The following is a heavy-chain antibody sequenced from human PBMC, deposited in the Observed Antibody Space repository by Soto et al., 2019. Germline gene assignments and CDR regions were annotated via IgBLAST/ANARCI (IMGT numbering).Heavy chain of an antibody. CDR2: FDPEDGET. CDR1: GYTLTELS. CDR3: ATRGSRWQLVLLPPRY. Sequence: GASVKVSCKVSGYTLTELSMHWVRQAPGKGLGWMGGFDPEDGETIYAQKFQGRVTMTEDTSTDTAYMELSSLRSEVTAVYYCATRGSRWQLVLLPPRYWGQGTLVTVSS. J-gene: IGHJ4*02. V-gene: IGHV1-24*01. D-gene: IGHD6-13*01.